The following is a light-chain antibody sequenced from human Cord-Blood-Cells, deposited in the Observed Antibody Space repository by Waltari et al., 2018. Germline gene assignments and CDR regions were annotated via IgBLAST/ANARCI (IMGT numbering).Light chain of an antibody. Sequence: DIVMTQSPLSLPVTPGEPASISCRSSQSLLHRNGYNYLDWYLQKPGQSPQLLIYLCSNRASGVPDRFSGSGSGTDFTLKISRVEAEDVGVYYCMQALQTPPTFGQGTKVEIK. CDR3: MQALQTPPT. J-gene: IGKJ1*01. V-gene: IGKV2-28*01. CDR2: LCS. CDR1: QSLLHRNGYNY.